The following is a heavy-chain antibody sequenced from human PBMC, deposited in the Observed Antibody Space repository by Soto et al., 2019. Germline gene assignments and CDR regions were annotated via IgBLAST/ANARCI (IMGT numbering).Heavy chain of an antibody. V-gene: IGHV4-34*01. CDR1: GGSFRDFY. Sequence: QVQLQQWGAGLLRPSETLSLTCAVYGGSFRDFYWSWLRQTPEKGLEWIGEINHSGDTKYNPSLESRVTISVDTSKNQFSLKVNFVTPADTAVYYCVRTGGMDVWGPGATVTVSS. CDR3: VRTGGMDV. J-gene: IGHJ6*02. CDR2: INHSGDT.